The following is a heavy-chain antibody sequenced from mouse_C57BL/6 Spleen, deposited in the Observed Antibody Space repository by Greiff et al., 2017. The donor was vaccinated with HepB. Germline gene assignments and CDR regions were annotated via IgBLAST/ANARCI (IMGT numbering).Heavy chain of an antibody. Sequence: QVQLKESGPELVKPGASVKISCKASGYAFSSSWMNWVKQRPGKGLEWIGRIYPGDGDTNYNGKFKGKATLTADKSSSTAYMQLSSLTSEDSAVYFCANIGGAMDYWGQGTSVTVSS. CDR1: GYAFSSSW. V-gene: IGHV1-82*01. J-gene: IGHJ4*01. CDR3: ANIGGAMDY. CDR2: IYPGDGDT.